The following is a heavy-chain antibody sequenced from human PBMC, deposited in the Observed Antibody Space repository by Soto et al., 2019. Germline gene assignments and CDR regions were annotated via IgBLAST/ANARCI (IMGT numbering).Heavy chain of an antibody. CDR3: ARHGFGPLHGLVDV. D-gene: IGHD3-10*01. V-gene: IGHV4-59*08. CDR1: GGSIPNYY. J-gene: IGHJ6*04. Sequence: QVQLQESGPGLVKPSETLSLTCTVSGGSIPNYYCSWFRQPPGKGLEWICYINYDGYSAYNLSLKGRVTLSMDASTPQLSTLLESLTATDTAVYYCARHGFGPLHGLVDVWGSGTRVIVSS. CDR2: INYDGYS.